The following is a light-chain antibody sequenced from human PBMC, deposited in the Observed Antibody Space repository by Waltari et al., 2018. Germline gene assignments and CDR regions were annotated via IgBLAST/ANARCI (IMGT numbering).Light chain of an antibody. V-gene: IGKV3-15*01. Sequence: EIVMTQSPATLSVSPGERATLSCRASHSLSDNLAWYQQKPGQAPRLLIYGASTRATGIPARFSGSGSETDFTLTISSLQSEDFAIYYCQQYNTWPPITFGRGTRLEIK. CDR1: HSLSDN. CDR2: GAS. CDR3: QQYNTWPPIT. J-gene: IGKJ5*01.